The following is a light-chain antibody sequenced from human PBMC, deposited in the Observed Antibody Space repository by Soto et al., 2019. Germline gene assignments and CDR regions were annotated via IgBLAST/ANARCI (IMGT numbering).Light chain of an antibody. CDR1: QGISSF. CDR2: AAS. V-gene: IGKV1-9*01. Sequence: IQLTQSPSSLSASVGDRVTITCRASQGISSFLAWYQQKPGKAPKLLIYAASTLQTGVPSRFSGSGSGTVFTLLISSLQPADFATYYGQQLNSYPIAFGQGTRLEIK. J-gene: IGKJ5*01. CDR3: QQLNSYPIA.